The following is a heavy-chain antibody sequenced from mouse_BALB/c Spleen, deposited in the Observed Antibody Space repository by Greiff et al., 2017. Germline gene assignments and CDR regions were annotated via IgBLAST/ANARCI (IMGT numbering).Heavy chain of an antibody. CDR1: GFTFSSYA. J-gene: IGHJ2*01. CDR2: ISSGGST. CDR3: ARGGYDGYYFDY. D-gene: IGHD2-2*01. V-gene: IGHV5-6-5*01. Sequence: VKLVESGGGLVKPGGSLKLSCAASGFTFSSYAMSWVRQTPEKRLEWVASISSGGSTYYPDSVKGRFTISRDNARNILYLQMSSLRSEDTAMYYCARGGYDGYYFDYWGQGTTLTVSS.